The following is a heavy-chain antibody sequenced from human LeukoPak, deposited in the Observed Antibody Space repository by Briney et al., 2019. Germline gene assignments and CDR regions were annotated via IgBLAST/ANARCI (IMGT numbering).Heavy chain of an antibody. CDR3: ARVGDGESLGNAFDI. Sequence: SETLSLTCAVYGGSFSGYYWSWIRQPPGKGLEWIGEINHSGSTNYNPSLKSRVTISVDKSKNQFSLKLSSVTAADTAVYYCARVGDGESLGNAFDIWGQGTMVTVSS. CDR1: GGSFSGYY. CDR2: INHSGST. J-gene: IGHJ3*02. D-gene: IGHD3-10*01. V-gene: IGHV4-34*01.